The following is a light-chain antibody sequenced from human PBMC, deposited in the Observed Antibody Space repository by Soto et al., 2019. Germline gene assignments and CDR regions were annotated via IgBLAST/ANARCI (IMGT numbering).Light chain of an antibody. CDR2: ATS. V-gene: IGKV1-39*01. Sequence: DIQMTQSPSSLSASVGDRVTIACRSSQSIAVYLNWYQQKPGQAPKLLIYATSNLQSGLPSRFSGSGSGTDFTLTITSLQPEDFATYYCQQNYNLITFGQGTRLEIK. CDR1: QSIAVY. J-gene: IGKJ5*01. CDR3: QQNYNLIT.